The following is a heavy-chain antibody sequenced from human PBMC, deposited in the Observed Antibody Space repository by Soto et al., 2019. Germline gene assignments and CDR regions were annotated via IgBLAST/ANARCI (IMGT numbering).Heavy chain of an antibody. CDR1: GYTLTSHD. Sequence: ASVKVSFKASGYTLTSHDINWVRQATGQGLEWMGWMNPNSGNTGYAQKFQGRVTMTRDTSISTAYMELSSLRSEDTAVYYCARGERQAYYYYGMDVWGQGTTVTVSS. J-gene: IGHJ6*01. CDR2: MNPNSGNT. CDR3: ARGERQAYYYYGMDV. V-gene: IGHV1-8*01.